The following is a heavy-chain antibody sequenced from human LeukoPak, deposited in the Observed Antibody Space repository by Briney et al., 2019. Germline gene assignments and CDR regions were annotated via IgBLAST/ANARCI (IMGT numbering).Heavy chain of an antibody. Sequence: PGGSLRLSCAASGFTFSSYGMHWVRQAPGKGLEWVAFIRYDGSNKYYADSVKGRLTISRDNSKNTLYLQMNSLRAEDTAVYYCAKDPGDIVLMVYAMGNYYFDYWGQGTLVTVSS. CDR3: AKDPGDIVLMVYAMGNYYFDY. D-gene: IGHD2-8*01. V-gene: IGHV3-30*02. J-gene: IGHJ4*02. CDR1: GFTFSSYG. CDR2: IRYDGSNK.